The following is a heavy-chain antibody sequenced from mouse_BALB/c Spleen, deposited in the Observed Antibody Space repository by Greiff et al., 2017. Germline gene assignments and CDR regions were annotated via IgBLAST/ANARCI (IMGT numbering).Heavy chain of an antibody. Sequence: VQLQQPGAELVKPGTSVKMSCKASGYTFPSYWMPWVKQRPGQGLAWIGDIYPGSDSTNYNEKFKSKATLTVDTSSSTAYMQLSSLTSEDSAVYYCAREAYQEYYFDYWGQGTTLTVSS. CDR2: IYPGSDST. CDR3: AREAYQEYYFDY. D-gene: IGHD3-2*02. V-gene: IGHV1-55*01. CDR1: GYTFPSYW. J-gene: IGHJ2*01.